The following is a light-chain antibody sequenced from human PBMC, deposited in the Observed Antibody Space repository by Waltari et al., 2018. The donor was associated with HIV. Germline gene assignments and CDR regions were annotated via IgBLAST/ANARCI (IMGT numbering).Light chain of an antibody. CDR3: QSYDYTIQV. V-gene: IGLV6-57*04. CDR2: EDN. Sequence: FILTQPHSVSESPGKPVIISCTRNSGDIASTYVQWYLQRPASAPTPVIYEDNRRPAGVPDGFYGAIDSASNSSFLTISGLKTEDDAAYYCQSYDYTIQVFGGGTKLTVL. CDR1: SGDIASTY. J-gene: IGLJ3*02.